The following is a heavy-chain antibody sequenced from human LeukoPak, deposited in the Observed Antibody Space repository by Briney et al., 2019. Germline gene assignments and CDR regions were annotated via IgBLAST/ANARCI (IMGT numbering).Heavy chain of an antibody. V-gene: IGHV3-21*01. CDR1: GFTFSSYT. CDR3: ARDLRYFDGVGAFDI. CDR2: ISSSSSFT. J-gene: IGHJ3*02. D-gene: IGHD3-9*01. Sequence: GGSLRLSCAASGFTFSSYTMNWVRQAPGKGLAWVSSISSSSSFTYYADSVGGRFIISRDNAKNSLFLQMNSLRAEDTAVYYCARDLRYFDGVGAFDIWGQGTMVTVSS.